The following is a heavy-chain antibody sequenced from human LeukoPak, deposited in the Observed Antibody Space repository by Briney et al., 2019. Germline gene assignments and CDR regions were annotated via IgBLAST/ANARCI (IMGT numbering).Heavy chain of an antibody. V-gene: IGHV4-34*01. D-gene: IGHD3-22*01. CDR3: ARGLKVGQYYFDY. CDR2: INHSGST. Sequence: PSETLSLTCAVYGGSFSGYYWSWIRQPPRKGLEWIGEINHSGSTNYNPSLKSRVTISVDTSKNQFSLKLSSVTAADTAVYYCARGLKVGQYYFDYWGQGTLVTVSS. J-gene: IGHJ4*02. CDR1: GGSFSGYY.